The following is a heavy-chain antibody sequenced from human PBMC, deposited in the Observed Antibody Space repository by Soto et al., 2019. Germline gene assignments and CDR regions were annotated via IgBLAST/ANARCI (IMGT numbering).Heavy chain of an antibody. D-gene: IGHD6-19*01. CDR1: GYTFTSYD. V-gene: IGHV1-8*01. CDR2: MNPNSGNT. J-gene: IGHJ4*02. CDR3: ARGRGSGWTVTTLDS. Sequence: ASVKVFCKASGYTFTSYDINWVRQATGQGLEWMGWMNPNSGNTGYAQKFQGRVTMTRHTSISTAYMELTSLMSEDTAVYYCARGRGSGWTVTTLDSWGQGTQVTVSS.